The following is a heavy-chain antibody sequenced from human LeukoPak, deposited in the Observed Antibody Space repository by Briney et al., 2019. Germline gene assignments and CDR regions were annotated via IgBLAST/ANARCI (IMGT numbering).Heavy chain of an antibody. V-gene: IGHV4-4*09. CDR3: ARLGSWFDP. Sequence: PSETLSLTCTVSGGSISSYYWSWIRQPPGKGLEWIGDINTSGSTNYNPSLKSRVTISVDTSKNQCSLKLSSVTAADTAVYYCARLGSWFDPWGQGTLVTVSS. CDR1: GGSISSYY. J-gene: IGHJ5*02. CDR2: INTSGST.